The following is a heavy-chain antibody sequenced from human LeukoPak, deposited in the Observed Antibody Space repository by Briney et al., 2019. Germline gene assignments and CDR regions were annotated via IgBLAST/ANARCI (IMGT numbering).Heavy chain of an antibody. CDR2: IYHSGST. J-gene: IGHJ4*02. V-gene: IGHV4-30-2*01. Sequence: PSQTLSLTCAVSGGSISSGGYSGRWIRQPPGKGLERIESIYHSGSTYYNPSLKSRVTISVYRTKNQFSLKLSSGTAADTAVYYFASGYCSGGSCYGRGFDYWGQGTLVTVSS. CDR1: GGSISSGGYS. D-gene: IGHD2-15*01. CDR3: ASGYCSGGSCYGRGFDY.